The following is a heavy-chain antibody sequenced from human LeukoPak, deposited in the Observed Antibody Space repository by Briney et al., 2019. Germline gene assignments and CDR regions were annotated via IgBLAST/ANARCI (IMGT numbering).Heavy chain of an antibody. Sequence: GGSLRLSCAASGFTFSSYSMNWVRQAPGKGLEWVSSISSSSSYIYYADSVKGRFTISRDNAKNSLYLQMNSLRAEDTAVYYCARVGEWELLRRAFDIWGQGTMVTVSS. CDR1: GFTFSSYS. V-gene: IGHV3-21*01. CDR2: ISSSSSYI. CDR3: ARVGEWELLRRAFDI. D-gene: IGHD1-26*01. J-gene: IGHJ3*02.